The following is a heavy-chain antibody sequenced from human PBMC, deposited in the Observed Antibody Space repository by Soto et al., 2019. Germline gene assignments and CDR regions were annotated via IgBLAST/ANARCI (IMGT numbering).Heavy chain of an antibody. CDR2: ISGSGGST. J-gene: IGHJ3*02. D-gene: IGHD3-16*02. CDR1: GFTFSSYA. V-gene: IGHV3-23*01. Sequence: GGSLRLSCAASGFTFSSYAMSWVRQAPGKGLEWVSAISGSGGSTYYADSVKGRFTISRDNSKNTLYLQMNSLRAEDTAVYYCAKDAIIGGVIVILDAFDIWGQGTMVTVSS. CDR3: AKDAIIGGVIVILDAFDI.